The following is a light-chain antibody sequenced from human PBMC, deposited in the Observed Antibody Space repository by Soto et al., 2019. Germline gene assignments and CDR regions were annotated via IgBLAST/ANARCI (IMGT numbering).Light chain of an antibody. CDR1: HTFSSF. J-gene: IGKJ2*01. CDR3: QQTYSPPFT. CDR2: GAF. V-gene: IGKV1-39*01. Sequence: DIQMTQSLSSLSASVGDRVTITCRASHTFSSFLNWYQQKRGKPPTLLIYGAFNLRSGVPSRFAGSGGGAEFRLTISSLQPGDFATYYCQQTYSPPFTFGQGTSLELK.